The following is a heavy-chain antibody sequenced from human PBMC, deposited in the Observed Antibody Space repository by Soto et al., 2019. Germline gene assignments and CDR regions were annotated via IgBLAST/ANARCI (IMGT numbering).Heavy chain of an antibody. CDR3: ARGGLNFFYARGGFRSPNSVSAF. D-gene: IGHD3-22*01. CDR1: GGTFSSYS. J-gene: IGHJ6*02. CDR2: IIPIFGTA. Sequence: GASVKVSCKASGGTFSSYSISWVRQSHGQGLEWMGGIIPIFGTANYAQKVQGRVTITADESTSTAYMELSSLRSEATAVYNCARGGLNFFYARGGFRSPNSVSAFRVHGSTVTVSS. V-gene: IGHV1-69*13.